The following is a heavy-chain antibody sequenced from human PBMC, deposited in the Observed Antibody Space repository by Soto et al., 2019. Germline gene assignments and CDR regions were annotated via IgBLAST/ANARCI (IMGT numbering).Heavy chain of an antibody. J-gene: IGHJ3*02. CDR3: ARQYYYASNSFDM. CDR1: GFNFRTHV. V-gene: IGHV3-33*01. CDR2: IWYDGTKQ. Sequence: GGSLRLSCAASGFNFRTHVLHWVRQAPGKGLEWVAVIWYDGTKQYYGDSVRGRFTISRDNSKNTLYLQMNSLRSEDTALYYYARQYYYASNSFDMWGQGTMVTVSS. D-gene: IGHD3-10*01.